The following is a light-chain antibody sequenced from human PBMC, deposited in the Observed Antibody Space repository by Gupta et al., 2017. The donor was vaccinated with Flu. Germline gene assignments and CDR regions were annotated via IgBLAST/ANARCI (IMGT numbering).Light chain of an antibody. Sequence: VLTQSPATLSLSPGERATLSCRASQTIRNFLAWYQQRPGQAPRLLIYDTSNRATGIPDRFSGSGSGTDFSLTISSLEPEDFAVYYCQLSYAFGGGTKVEIK. CDR2: DTS. J-gene: IGKJ4*01. CDR1: QTIRNF. CDR3: QLSYA. V-gene: IGKV3-11*01.